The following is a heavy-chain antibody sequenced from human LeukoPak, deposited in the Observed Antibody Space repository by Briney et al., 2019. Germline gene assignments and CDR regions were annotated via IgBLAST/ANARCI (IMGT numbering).Heavy chain of an antibody. J-gene: IGHJ6*03. Sequence: SETLSLTCTVSGGSISSSSYYWGWIRQPPGKGLEWIGSIYYSGSTYYNPSLKSRVTISVDTSKNQFSLKLSSVTAEDTAVYYCARAHMITSYYYYYYMDVWGKGTTVTVSS. CDR3: ARAHMITSYYYYYYMDV. D-gene: IGHD3-16*01. CDR1: GGSISSSSYY. CDR2: IYYSGST. V-gene: IGHV4-39*07.